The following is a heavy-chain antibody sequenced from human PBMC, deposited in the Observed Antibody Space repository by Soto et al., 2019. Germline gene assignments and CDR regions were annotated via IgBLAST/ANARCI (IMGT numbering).Heavy chain of an antibody. CDR3: ARHGDYYDSSGYYPIDY. J-gene: IGHJ4*02. Sequence: PSETLSLTCTVSGGSISSYYWSWIRQPPGKGLEWIGYIYYSGSTNYNPSLKSRVTISVDTSKNQFSLKLSSVTAADTAVYYCARHGDYYDSSGYYPIDYWGQGTLVTVSS. V-gene: IGHV4-59*08. D-gene: IGHD3-22*01. CDR2: IYYSGST. CDR1: GGSISSYY.